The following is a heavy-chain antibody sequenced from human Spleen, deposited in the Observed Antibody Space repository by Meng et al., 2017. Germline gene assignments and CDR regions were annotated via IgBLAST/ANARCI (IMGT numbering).Heavy chain of an antibody. CDR3: ARGGTVTSYYYAMDV. Sequence: GESLKISCAACGFIFSRYEMNWVRQAPGKGLEWVLYISSSGRAINYADSVKGRFTISRDNAKNTLYLQVNSLRAEDTAVYYCARGGTVTSYYYAMDVWGQGTTVTVSS. D-gene: IGHD4-17*01. CDR2: ISSSGRAI. J-gene: IGHJ6*02. CDR1: GFIFSRYE. V-gene: IGHV3-48*03.